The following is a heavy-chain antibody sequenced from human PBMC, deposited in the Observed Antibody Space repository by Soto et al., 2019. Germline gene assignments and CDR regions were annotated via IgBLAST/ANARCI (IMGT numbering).Heavy chain of an antibody. D-gene: IGHD3-16*01. CDR2: IYYSGST. V-gene: IGHV4-39*01. J-gene: IGHJ3*02. CDR3: ASPTLGAFDI. CDR1: GGSISSSNYY. Sequence: PSETLSLTCTVSGGSISSSNYYWGWIRQPPGKGLEWIGSIYYSGSTSYNSSLKSRVTISVDTSKNQFSLRLSSVTAADTAVYYCASPTLGAFDIWGQGXMVTVSS.